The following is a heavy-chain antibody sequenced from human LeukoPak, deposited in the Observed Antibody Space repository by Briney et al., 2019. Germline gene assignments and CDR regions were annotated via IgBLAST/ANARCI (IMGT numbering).Heavy chain of an antibody. J-gene: IGHJ6*03. Sequence: PSETLSLTCAVYGGSFSGYYWSWIRQPPGKGLEWIGEINHSGSTNYNPSLKSRVTISVDTSKNQFSLKLSSVTAADTAVYYCARLKSPSKSYSCSRRDNYMDVWGKGTTVTVSS. CDR1: GGSFSGYY. CDR2: INHSGST. V-gene: IGHV4-34*01. D-gene: IGHD6-13*01. CDR3: ARLKSPSKSYSCSRRDNYMDV.